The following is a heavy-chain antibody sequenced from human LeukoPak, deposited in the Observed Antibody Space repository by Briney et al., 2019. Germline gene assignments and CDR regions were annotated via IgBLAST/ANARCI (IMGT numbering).Heavy chain of an antibody. J-gene: IGHJ4*02. D-gene: IGHD3-22*01. CDR1: GGSISSSSYY. CDR2: IYYSGST. Sequence: PSETLSLTCTVSGGSISSSSYYWGWIRQPPGKGLEWIGSIYYSGSTYYNPSLKSRVTTSVDTSKNQFSLKLSSVTAADTAVYYCAGLETYYYDSSGPYWGQGTLVTVSS. V-gene: IGHV4-39*01. CDR3: AGLETYYYDSSGPY.